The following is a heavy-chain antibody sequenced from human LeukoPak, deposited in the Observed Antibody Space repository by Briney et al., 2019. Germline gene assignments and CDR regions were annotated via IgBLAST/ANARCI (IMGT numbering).Heavy chain of an antibody. CDR2: ISSSSSYI. CDR1: GFTFSSYS. Sequence: GGSLRLSCAASGFTFSSYSMNWVRQAPGKGLEWVSSISSSSSYIYYADSVKGRFTISRDNAKNSLYLQMNSLRAEDTAVCYCAREDIVVVPAADMTRGYYYMDVWGKGTTVTVSS. CDR3: AREDIVVVPAADMTRGYYYMDV. J-gene: IGHJ6*03. V-gene: IGHV3-21*01. D-gene: IGHD2-2*01.